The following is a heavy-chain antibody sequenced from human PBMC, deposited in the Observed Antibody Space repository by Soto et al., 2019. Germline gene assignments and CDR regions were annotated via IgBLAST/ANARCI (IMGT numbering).Heavy chain of an antibody. D-gene: IGHD3-3*01. J-gene: IGHJ6*02. CDR2: MNPNSGNT. CDR3: TRRYEPYYYYGMDV. Sequence: QVQLVQSGAEVKKPGASVKVSCKASGYTFTSYDINWVRQATGQGLEWMGWMNPNSGNTGYAQKLQGRGTMTRNTSISTAYMELSSLRSEDTAVYYCTRRYEPYYYYGMDVWGQGTTVTVSS. CDR1: GYTFTSYD. V-gene: IGHV1-8*01.